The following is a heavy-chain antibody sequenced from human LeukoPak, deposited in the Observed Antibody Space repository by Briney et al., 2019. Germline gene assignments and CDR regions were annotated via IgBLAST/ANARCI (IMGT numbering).Heavy chain of an antibody. D-gene: IGHD5-24*01. CDR2: VIPIFSTA. CDR1: GGTFSNYA. Sequence: ASVKVSCKASGGTFSNYAIGWVRQAPGQGLEWMGGVIPIFSTANYAQKFQGRVTITADRSTSTAYMELSSLRAEDTAVYYCAKDDRWLQFCCWGQGTLVTVSA. CDR3: AKDDRWLQFCC. V-gene: IGHV1-69*06. J-gene: IGHJ4*02.